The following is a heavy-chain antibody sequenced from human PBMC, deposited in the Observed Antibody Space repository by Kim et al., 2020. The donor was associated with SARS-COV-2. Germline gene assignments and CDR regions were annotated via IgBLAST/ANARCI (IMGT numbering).Heavy chain of an antibody. CDR3: AKDKNGYNYDNPFDI. D-gene: IGHD5-12*01. J-gene: IGHJ3*02. V-gene: IGHV3-9*01. Sequence: SVKGRFTNSMDNAKNSLYLQMNSLRAEETALYYCAKDKNGYNYDNPFDIWGQGTMVTVSS.